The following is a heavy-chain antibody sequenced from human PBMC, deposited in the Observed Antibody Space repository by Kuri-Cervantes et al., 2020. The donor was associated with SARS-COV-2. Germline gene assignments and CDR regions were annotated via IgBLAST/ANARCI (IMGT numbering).Heavy chain of an antibody. D-gene: IGHD3-10*01. CDR1: GGTFSSYA. V-gene: IGHV1-69*06. Sequence: SVKVSCKASGGTFSSYAISWVRQAPGQGLEWMGGIIPIFGTANYAQKFQGRVTMTEDTSTDTAYMELSSLRSEDTAVYYCATDRRVRGVMLPDPNRYNWFDPWGQGTLVTVSS. CDR3: ATDRRVRGVMLPDPNRYNWFDP. J-gene: IGHJ5*02. CDR2: IIPIFGTA.